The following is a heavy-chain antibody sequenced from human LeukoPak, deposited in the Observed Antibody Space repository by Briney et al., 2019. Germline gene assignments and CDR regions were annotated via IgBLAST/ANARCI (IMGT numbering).Heavy chain of an antibody. J-gene: IGHJ3*02. Sequence: ASVKVSCKASGYTFTGYYIHCVRQAPRQGLEWMGWINPNSGGTNYAQKFQGRVTMTRDTSISTAYMELSRLRSDDTAVYYCVREGGNAFDIWGQGTMVTVSS. V-gene: IGHV1-2*02. CDR1: GYTFTGYY. D-gene: IGHD2-15*01. CDR3: VREGGNAFDI. CDR2: INPNSGGT.